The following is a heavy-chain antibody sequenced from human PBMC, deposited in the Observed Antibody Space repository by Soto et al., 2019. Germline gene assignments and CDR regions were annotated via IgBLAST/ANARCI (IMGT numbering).Heavy chain of an antibody. J-gene: IGHJ4*02. CDR2: INHSGST. CDR3: ARGRRYYDFWSGYAPAYYFDY. D-gene: IGHD3-3*01. CDR1: GGSFSGYY. V-gene: IGHV4-34*01. Sequence: PSETLSLTCAVYGGSFSGYYWSWIRQPPGKGLEWIGEINHSGSTNYNPSLKSRVTISVGTSKNQFSLKLSSATAADTAVYYCARGRRYYDFWSGYAPAYYFDYWGQGTLVTVSS.